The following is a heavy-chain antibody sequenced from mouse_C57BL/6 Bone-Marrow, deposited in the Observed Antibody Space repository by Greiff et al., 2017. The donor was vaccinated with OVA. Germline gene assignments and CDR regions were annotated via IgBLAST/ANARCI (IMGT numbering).Heavy chain of an antibody. CDR2: INPNNGGT. CDR1: GYTFTDYY. J-gene: IGHJ2*01. Sequence: EVQLQQSGPELVKPGASVKISCKASGYTFTDYYMNWVKQSHGKSLEWIGDINPNNGGTSYNQKFKGKATLTVDKSSSTAYMELRSLTSEDSAVYYCARAPYYGSSFYYFDYWGQGTTLTVSS. V-gene: IGHV1-26*01. D-gene: IGHD1-1*01. CDR3: ARAPYYGSSFYYFDY.